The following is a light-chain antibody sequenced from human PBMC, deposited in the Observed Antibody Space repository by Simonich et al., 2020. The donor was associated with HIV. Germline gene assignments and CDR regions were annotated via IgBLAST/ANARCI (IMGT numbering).Light chain of an antibody. CDR1: ESIKNA. CDR2: DAS. Sequence: AIPLTHSPSSLSASVGDRITITCRASESIKNALILYPQKPGKAPKFLIFDASSLESGVPTRVSGSGYGTDLTLTISSLQPEDFATYYCQQYYSYPPLFGGGTKVEIK. J-gene: IGKJ4*01. V-gene: IGKV1-13*02. CDR3: QQYYSYPPL.